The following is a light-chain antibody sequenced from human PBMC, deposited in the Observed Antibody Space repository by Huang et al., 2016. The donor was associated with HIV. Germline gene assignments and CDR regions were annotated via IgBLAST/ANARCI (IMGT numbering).Light chain of an antibody. CDR2: AAS. V-gene: IGKV1-9*01. Sequence: QLIQSPSSLSASVGDRVIITCRASQDIDTYLACYQQKPGKAPKCLIYAASTLQSGVPSRFSGSGSGTDFTLTISSLQPEDFAIYYCQQRNNYPLTFGGGTRV. CDR3: QQRNNYPLT. J-gene: IGKJ4*01. CDR1: QDIDTY.